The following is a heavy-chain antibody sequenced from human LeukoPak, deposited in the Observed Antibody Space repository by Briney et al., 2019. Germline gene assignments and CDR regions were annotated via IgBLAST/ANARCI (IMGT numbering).Heavy chain of an antibody. J-gene: IGHJ4*02. CDR3: ARYSSGWSSFDY. CDR2: IYYSGST. V-gene: IGHV4-59*08. CDR1: GGSISSYY. D-gene: IGHD6-19*01. Sequence: SETLSLTCTVSGGSISSYYWSWIRQPPGKGLEWIGYIYYSGSTNYNPSLKSRVTISVDTSKNQFSLKLSSVTAADTAVYYCARYSSGWSSFDYWGQGTLVTVSP.